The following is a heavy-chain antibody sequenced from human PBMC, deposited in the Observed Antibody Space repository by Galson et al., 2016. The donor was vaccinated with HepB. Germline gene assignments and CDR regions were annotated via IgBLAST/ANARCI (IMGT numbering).Heavy chain of an antibody. CDR1: GGSISSSSYY. V-gene: IGHV4-39*01. J-gene: IGHJ5*02. D-gene: IGHD6-6*01. CDR3: ARQSVAAPWPWFDP. Sequence: SETLSLTCTVSGGSISSSSYYWGWIRQPPGKGLEWIGSIYYSGSTYYNPSLKSRVTISVDTSKNQFSLKLSSVTAADTALYYCARQSVAAPWPWFDPWGQGTLVTVSS. CDR2: IYYSGST.